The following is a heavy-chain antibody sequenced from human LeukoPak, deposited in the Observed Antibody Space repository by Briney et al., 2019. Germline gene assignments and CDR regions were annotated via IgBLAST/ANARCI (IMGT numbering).Heavy chain of an antibody. J-gene: IGHJ4*02. D-gene: IGHD5-18*01. CDR3: VAIQLRSNY. CDR1: GGSFSGYY. Sequence: SETLSFTCAVCGGSFSGYYWRWIRQPPGKGMEWVGEINHSGSTNYNPSLKSRVTISVDTSKNQFSLKLSSVTAADTAVYYCVAIQLRSNYWGRGTLVTVSS. CDR2: INHSGST. V-gene: IGHV4-34*01.